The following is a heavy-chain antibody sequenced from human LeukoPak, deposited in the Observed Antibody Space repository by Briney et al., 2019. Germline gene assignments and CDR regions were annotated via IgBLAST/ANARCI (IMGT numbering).Heavy chain of an antibody. Sequence: PSETLSLTCTVSGGSISSSSYYWGWIRQPPGKGLEWIGSIYYSGSTYYNPSLKSRVTISVDTSKNQFSLKLSSVTAAETAVYYCARDMITFGGVIVLPFDYWGQGTLVTVSS. J-gene: IGHJ4*02. CDR3: ARDMITFGGVIVLPFDY. CDR1: GGSISSSSYY. CDR2: IYYSGST. V-gene: IGHV4-39*02. D-gene: IGHD3-16*02.